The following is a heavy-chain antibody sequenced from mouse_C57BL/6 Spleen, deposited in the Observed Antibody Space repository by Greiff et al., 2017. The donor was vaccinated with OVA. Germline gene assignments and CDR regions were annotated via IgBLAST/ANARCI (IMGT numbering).Heavy chain of an antibody. J-gene: IGHJ2*01. Sequence: QVQLKESGAELVKPGASVKLSCKASGYTFTEYTIHWVKQRSGQGLEWIGWFYPGSGSIKYNEKFKDKATLTADKSSSTVYMELSRLTSEDSAVYFCARHEGANWEEGVFDYWGQGTTLTVSS. CDR3: ARHEGANWEEGVFDY. D-gene: IGHD4-1*01. CDR2: FYPGSGSI. CDR1: GYTFTEYT. V-gene: IGHV1-62-2*01.